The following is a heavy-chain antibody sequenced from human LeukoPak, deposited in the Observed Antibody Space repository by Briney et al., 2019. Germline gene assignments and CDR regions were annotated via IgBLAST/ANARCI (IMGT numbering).Heavy chain of an antibody. D-gene: IGHD6-13*01. CDR1: GFTVSSNY. V-gene: IGHV3-66*01. CDR3: ARSDGAAGPGYFQH. Sequence: GGSLRLSCAASGFTVSSNYMSWVRQAPGKGLEWVSVIYSGGSTYYADSVKGRFTISRDNSKNTLYLQMNSLRAEDTAVYYCARSDGAAGPGYFQHWGQGTLVTVSS. J-gene: IGHJ1*01. CDR2: IYSGGST.